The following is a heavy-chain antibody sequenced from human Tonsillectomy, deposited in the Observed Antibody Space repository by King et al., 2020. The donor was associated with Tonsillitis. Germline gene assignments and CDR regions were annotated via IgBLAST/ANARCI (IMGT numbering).Heavy chain of an antibody. J-gene: IGHJ4*02. CDR1: GFTFSNYA. CDR3: AKDLMTTVTSLNSAAIDH. Sequence: VQLVESGGGSVQPGGSLRLSCAASGFTFSNYAMNWVRQAPGKGLEWVSGASGSGGSTYYADSVKGRFTVSRDNSKNTLFLQMNSPRAEDTAVYYCAKDLMTTVTSLNSAAIDHWGQGTLVTVSS. D-gene: IGHD4-11*01. V-gene: IGHV3-23*04. CDR2: ASGSGGST.